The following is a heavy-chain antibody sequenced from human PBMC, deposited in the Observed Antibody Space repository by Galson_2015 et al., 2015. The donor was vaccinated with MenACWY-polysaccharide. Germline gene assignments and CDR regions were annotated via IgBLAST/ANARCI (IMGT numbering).Heavy chain of an antibody. J-gene: IGHJ5*02. V-gene: IGHV4-39*01. Sequence: SETLSLTCTVSGGSISSSSYYWGWLRQPPGKGLEWIGSIYYSGSTYYNPSLKSRVTISVDTSKNQFSLKLSSVTAADTAVYYCARGRGYCSSTSCYYCFDPWGQGTLVTVSS. CDR1: GGSISSSSYY. D-gene: IGHD2-2*01. CDR3: ARGRGYCSSTSCYYCFDP. CDR2: IYYSGST.